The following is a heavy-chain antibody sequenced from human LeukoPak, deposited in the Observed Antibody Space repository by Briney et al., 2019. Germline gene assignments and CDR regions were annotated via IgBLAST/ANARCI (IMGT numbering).Heavy chain of an antibody. CDR2: INPSGGST. V-gene: IGHV1-46*01. CDR3: ARDFGALKVEMATKWPDY. Sequence: ASGKVSCKASGCAFTSYYMHWVRQAPGQGLEGMGIINPSGGSTSYAQKFQGRVTMTRDTSTSTVYMELSSLRSEDTAVYYCARDFGALKVEMATKWPDYWGQGTLVTVSS. CDR1: GCAFTSYY. J-gene: IGHJ4*02. D-gene: IGHD5-24*01.